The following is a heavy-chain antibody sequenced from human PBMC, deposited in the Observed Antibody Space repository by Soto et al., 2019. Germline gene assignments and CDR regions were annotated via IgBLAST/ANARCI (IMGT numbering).Heavy chain of an antibody. Sequence: TSETLSLTCTVSGGSVSSGSYYWSWIRQPPGKGLEWIGYIYYSGSTDYNPSLKSRVTISVDTSKNQFSLKLSSVTAADTAVYYCARASYCSGGSCFFFWGQGTLVIVSS. CDR3: ARASYCSGGSCFFF. CDR2: IYYSGST. D-gene: IGHD2-15*01. J-gene: IGHJ4*02. V-gene: IGHV4-61*01. CDR1: GGSVSSGSYY.